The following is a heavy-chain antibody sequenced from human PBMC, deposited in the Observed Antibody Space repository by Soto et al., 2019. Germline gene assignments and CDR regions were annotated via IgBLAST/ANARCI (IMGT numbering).Heavy chain of an antibody. CDR3: ARLRISSGSKNWFDP. CDR2: IYYSGST. CDR1: GGSISSSSYY. Sequence: SETLSLTCTVSGGSISSSSYYWGWIRQPPGKGLEWIGSIYYSGSTYYNPSLKSRVTISVDTSKNQFSLKLSSVTAADTAVYYCARLRISSGSKNWFDPWGKGTLVTVSS. D-gene: IGHD3-10*01. J-gene: IGHJ5*02. V-gene: IGHV4-39*07.